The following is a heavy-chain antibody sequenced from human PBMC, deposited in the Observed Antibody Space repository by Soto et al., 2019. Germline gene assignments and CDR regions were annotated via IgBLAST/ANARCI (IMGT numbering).Heavy chain of an antibody. Sequence: QVQLGESGGGVVQPGKSLRLSCVGSGFTFGNYAMYWVRQAPGKGLEWAAFISYDGSKRYHADSVKGQFTISRDNARNTLYLQMDRLRPEDTAVYYCAKGGGAPGYPIDYWGQGTLVTVSS. CDR1: GFTFGNYA. D-gene: IGHD3-9*01. V-gene: IGHV3-30*18. CDR2: ISYDGSKR. CDR3: AKGGGAPGYPIDY. J-gene: IGHJ4*02.